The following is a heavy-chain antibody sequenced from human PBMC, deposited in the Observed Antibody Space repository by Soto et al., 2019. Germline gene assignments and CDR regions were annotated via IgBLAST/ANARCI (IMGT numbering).Heavy chain of an antibody. Sequence: PXGSLRLSCAASGFTFSSYWMHWVRQAPGKGLVWVSRINSDGSSTSYADSVKGRFTISRDNAKNTLYLQMNSLRAEDTAVYYCARERTSMIVVGTTDYWGKGTLVTVYS. CDR1: GFTFSSYW. V-gene: IGHV3-74*01. J-gene: IGHJ4*02. CDR3: ARERTSMIVVGTTDY. D-gene: IGHD3-22*01. CDR2: INSDGSST.